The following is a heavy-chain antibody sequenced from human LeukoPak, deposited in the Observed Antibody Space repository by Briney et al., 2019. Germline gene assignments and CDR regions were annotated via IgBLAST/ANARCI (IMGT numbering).Heavy chain of an antibody. V-gene: IGHV1-46*01. CDR3: TRSQYYGMDV. J-gene: IGHJ6*02. Sequence: ASVKVSCKASGYTFTSYYMHWVRQAPGQGLEWMGMINPTGGSTSYAQKFQGRVTMTRDTSTSTVYVELSSLRSEDTAVYYCTRSQYYGMDVWGQGTTVTVSS. CDR1: GYTFTSYY. CDR2: INPTGGST.